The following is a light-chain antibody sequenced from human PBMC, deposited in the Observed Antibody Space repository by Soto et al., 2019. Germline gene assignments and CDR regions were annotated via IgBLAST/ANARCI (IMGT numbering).Light chain of an antibody. CDR2: GAS. CDR3: LQTYSLPVA. V-gene: IGKV1-39*01. Sequence: IQVTQSPSSLSASVGDRVTITCRASQSIDSHLNWYQQKAGTAPHLLISGASNLQGGVPSRFSGSGSGTDFTLTITTLQPEDFATYYCLQTYSLPVAFGGGTKVEVK. J-gene: IGKJ4*01. CDR1: QSIDSH.